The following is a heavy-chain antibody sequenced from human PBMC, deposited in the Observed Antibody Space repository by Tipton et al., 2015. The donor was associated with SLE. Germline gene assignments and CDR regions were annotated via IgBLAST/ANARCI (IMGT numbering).Heavy chain of an antibody. CDR2: VHSSGST. Sequence: TLSLTCTVSGGSISSYYWSWIRQPPGKRLEWIGHVHSSGSTHYNPSLKSRVTISLDTSKNQFSLRMSSVTAADTAVYYCATSGYDSLSWFDPWGQGPPVTVSS. J-gene: IGHJ5*02. CDR1: GGSISSYY. D-gene: IGHD5-12*01. V-gene: IGHV4-59*03. CDR3: ATSGYDSLSWFDP.